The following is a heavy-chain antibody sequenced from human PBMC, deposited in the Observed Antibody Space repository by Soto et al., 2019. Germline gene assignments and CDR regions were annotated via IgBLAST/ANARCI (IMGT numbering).Heavy chain of an antibody. Sequence: PSETLSLTCAVSGGSISSSNWWSWVRQPPGKGLEWIGEIYHSGSTNYNPSLKSRVTISVDKSKNQFSLKLSSVTAADTAVYYCARWGYCNNNSCYTLDYWGQGTLVTVSS. V-gene: IGHV4-4*02. J-gene: IGHJ4*02. CDR3: ARWGYCNNNSCYTLDY. D-gene: IGHD2-2*02. CDR2: IYHSGST. CDR1: GGSISSSNW.